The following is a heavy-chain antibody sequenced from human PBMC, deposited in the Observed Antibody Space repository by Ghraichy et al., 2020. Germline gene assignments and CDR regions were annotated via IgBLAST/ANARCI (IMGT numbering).Heavy chain of an antibody. CDR1: GFTFSHYA. V-gene: IGHV3-23*01. CDR3: AKDNYAVADTGPYSYFGMDV. CDR2: ISGSGGSA. J-gene: IGHJ6*02. D-gene: IGHD6-19*01. Sequence: GSLRLSCVASGFTFSHYAMSWVRQAPGKGLEWVSTISGSGGSAFYADSVKGRFTISRDNSKNTLSVYMSSLRAENTAVYFCAKDNYAVADTGPYSYFGMDVWGQGTTVTVSS.